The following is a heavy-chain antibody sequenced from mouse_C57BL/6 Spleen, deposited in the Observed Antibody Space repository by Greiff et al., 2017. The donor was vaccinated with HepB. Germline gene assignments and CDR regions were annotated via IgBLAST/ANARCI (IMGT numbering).Heavy chain of an antibody. D-gene: IGHD2-3*01. CDR3: ARDRGDGYLDY. Sequence: VQLQQSGGGLVKPGGSLKLSCAASGFTFSSYAMSWVRQTPEKRLEWVATISDGGSYTYYPDNVKGRFTISRDNAKNNLYLQMSHLKSEDTAMYYCARDRGDGYLDYWGQGTTLTVSS. CDR2: ISDGGSYT. V-gene: IGHV5-4*01. CDR1: GFTFSSYA. J-gene: IGHJ2*01.